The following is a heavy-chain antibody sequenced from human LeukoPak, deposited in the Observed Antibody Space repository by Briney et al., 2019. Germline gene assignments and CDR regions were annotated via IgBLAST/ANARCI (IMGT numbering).Heavy chain of an antibody. J-gene: IGHJ4*02. V-gene: IGHV5-51*01. D-gene: IGHD3-16*02. CDR3: ARQGSYRFPFDY. CDR1: GYSFPSYW. CDR2: IYPGDSDT. Sequence: GEALKISCKGSGYSFPSYWIGWVRQLPGQGLEWMGIIYPGDSDTRYSPSFQGQVTISADKSISTAYLQWSSLKASDTAMYYCARQGSYRFPFDYWGQGTLVTVSS.